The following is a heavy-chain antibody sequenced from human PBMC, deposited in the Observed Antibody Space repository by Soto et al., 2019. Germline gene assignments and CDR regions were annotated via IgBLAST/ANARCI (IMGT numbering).Heavy chain of an antibody. Sequence: QVQLVQSGAEVKKPGSSVKVSCKASGGTFSSYAISWVRQAPGQGLEWMGGIIPIFGTANYAQKFQGRVTITADESTSTAYMELSSLRSEDTAVYYCARSPLLPYCSSTSCYNYYYYYGMDVWGQGTTVTVSS. CDR3: ARSPLLPYCSSTSCYNYYYYYGMDV. CDR2: IIPIFGTA. CDR1: GGTFSSYA. V-gene: IGHV1-69*01. J-gene: IGHJ6*02. D-gene: IGHD2-2*02.